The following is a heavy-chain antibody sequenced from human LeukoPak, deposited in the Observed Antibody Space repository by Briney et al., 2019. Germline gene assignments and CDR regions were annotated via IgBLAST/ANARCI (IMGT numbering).Heavy chain of an antibody. CDR3: VVAVAGTLDY. V-gene: IGHV3-74*01. J-gene: IGHJ4*02. Sequence: GGSLRLSCAASGFTFSRYWMSWVRQAPGKGLVWVSRINSDGSSTSYADSVKGRFTISRDNAKNTLYLQMNSLRAEDTAVYYCVVAVAGTLDYWGQGALVTVSS. CDR1: GFTFSRYW. D-gene: IGHD6-19*01. CDR2: INSDGSST.